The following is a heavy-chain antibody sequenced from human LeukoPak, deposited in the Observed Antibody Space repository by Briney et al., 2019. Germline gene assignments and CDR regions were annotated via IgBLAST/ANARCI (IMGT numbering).Heavy chain of an antibody. CDR2: INPNSGGT. Sequence: ASVKVSCKASGYTFTGYYMHWVRQAPGQGLEWMGWINPNSGGTNYAQRFQGRVTMTRDTSISTAYMELSRLRSDDTAVYYCASSEPSYYYDSSGSPWFDPWGQGTLVTVSS. J-gene: IGHJ5*02. V-gene: IGHV1-2*02. CDR3: ASSEPSYYYDSSGSPWFDP. CDR1: GYTFTGYY. D-gene: IGHD3-22*01.